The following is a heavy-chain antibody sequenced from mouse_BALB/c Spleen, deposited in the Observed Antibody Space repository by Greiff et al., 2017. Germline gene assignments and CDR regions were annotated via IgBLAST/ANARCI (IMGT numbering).Heavy chain of an antibody. CDR2: IWSGGST. CDR3: ARTYDPYAMDY. V-gene: IGHV2-2*02. J-gene: IGHJ4*01. D-gene: IGHD2-3*01. Sequence: VKVVESGPGLVQPSQSLSITCTVSGFSLTSYGVHWVRQSPGKGLEWLGVIWSGGSTDYNAAFISRLSISKDNSKSQVFFKMNSLQANDTAIYYCARTYDPYAMDYWGQGTSVTVSS. CDR1: GFSLTSYG.